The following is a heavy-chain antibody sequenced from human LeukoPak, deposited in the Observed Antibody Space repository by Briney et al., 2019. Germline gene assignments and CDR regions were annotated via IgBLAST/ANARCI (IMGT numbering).Heavy chain of an antibody. Sequence: PGGSLRLSCAASGSTFITYAMTWVRQAPGKGLEWVSAISNSGDRTYYAASVKGRFTISRDNSKNTLYLQMNSLRAEDTAVYYCANRGYSSSWYYFDYWGQGTLVTVSS. CDR2: ISNSGDRT. CDR1: GSTFITYA. J-gene: IGHJ4*02. V-gene: IGHV3-23*01. CDR3: ANRGYSSSWYYFDY. D-gene: IGHD6-13*01.